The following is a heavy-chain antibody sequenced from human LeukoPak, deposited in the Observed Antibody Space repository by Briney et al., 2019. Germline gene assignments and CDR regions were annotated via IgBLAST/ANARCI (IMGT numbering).Heavy chain of an antibody. CDR1: GYTFTSYD. V-gene: IGHV1-8*01. Sequence: ASVKVSCKASGYTFTSYDINWVRQATGQGLEWMGWMNPNSGNTGYAQKFQGRVTMTRNTSISTAYMGLSSLRSEDTAVYYCARVHYDFWTYYYMDVWGKGTTVTVSS. D-gene: IGHD3-3*01. CDR3: ARVHYDFWTYYYMDV. CDR2: MNPNSGNT. J-gene: IGHJ6*03.